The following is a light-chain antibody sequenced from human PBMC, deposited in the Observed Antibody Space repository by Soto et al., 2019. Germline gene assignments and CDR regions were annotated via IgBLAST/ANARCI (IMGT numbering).Light chain of an antibody. CDR2: WAS. Sequence: DVVMTQSPDSLAVSLGERATINCKSSQSVLNSSNNKNYLAWYQQKPGQPPKLLIYWASTRECGVPDRFSGSGSGTDFTLTISSLQAEDVAVYYCQQYDDTPRTFGQGTKVEIK. V-gene: IGKV4-1*01. CDR1: QSVLNSSNNKNY. CDR3: QQYDDTPRT. J-gene: IGKJ1*01.